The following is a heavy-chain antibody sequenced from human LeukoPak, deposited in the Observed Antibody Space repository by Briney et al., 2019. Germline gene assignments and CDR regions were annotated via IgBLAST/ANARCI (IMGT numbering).Heavy chain of an antibody. Sequence: ASVKVSCKASGGTFSIYAFSWVRQAPGQGLEWMGGIIPIFGTANYAQKFQDRVTITTDESTSTAYMELSSLRSEDTAVYYCARVQLSSGWHGGYFDYWGQGTLVTVSS. CDR1: GGTFSIYA. J-gene: IGHJ4*02. V-gene: IGHV1-69*05. CDR3: ARVQLSSGWHGGYFDY. CDR2: IIPIFGTA. D-gene: IGHD6-19*01.